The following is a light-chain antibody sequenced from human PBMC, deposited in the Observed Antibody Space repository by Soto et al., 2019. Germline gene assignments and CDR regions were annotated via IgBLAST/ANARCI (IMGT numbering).Light chain of an antibody. V-gene: IGKV3-15*01. CDR3: HQYNNWPYT. J-gene: IGKJ2*01. Sequence: EVVMTQSPASLSESPGERVTLSSRTSQSVSSNLAWYQQKVGRAPRLLVHSASTRATGIPARFSGSGSGTEFTLSISSLQSEDSAVYYCHQYNNWPYTFGQGTKLEI. CDR2: SAS. CDR1: QSVSSN.